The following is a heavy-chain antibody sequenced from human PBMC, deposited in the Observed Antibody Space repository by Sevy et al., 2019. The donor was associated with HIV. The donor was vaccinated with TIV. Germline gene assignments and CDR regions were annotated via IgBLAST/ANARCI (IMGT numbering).Heavy chain of an antibody. CDR3: ARDPRLYGDNVEGFDS. V-gene: IGHV3-30*03. CDR2: ISDDESTK. Sequence: GGSLRLSCEVSGFTLSTHDMHWVRQAPGKGLDWVAAISDDESTKYYADSVKGRFTISRDNSKNSLFLQMKSLTPEDTAVYYCARDPRLYGDNVEGFDSWGQGTLVTVS. CDR1: GFTLSTHD. D-gene: IGHD4-17*01. J-gene: IGHJ4*02.